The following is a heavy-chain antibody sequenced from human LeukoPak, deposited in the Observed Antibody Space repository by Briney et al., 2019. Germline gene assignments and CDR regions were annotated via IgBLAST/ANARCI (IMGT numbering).Heavy chain of an antibody. CDR1: GGSISSYY. CDR2: IYYSGST. J-gene: IGHJ3*01. CDR3: VTSIALAGWGGFDV. V-gene: IGHV4-59*12. Sequence: SETLSLTCTVSGGSISSYYWSWLRQPPGKGLEWIGYIYYSGSTNYNPSLKSRVTISVDTSKNQFSLKLNSVTVADTAVYYCVTSIALAGWGGFDVWGQGRMVTVSS. D-gene: IGHD6-13*01.